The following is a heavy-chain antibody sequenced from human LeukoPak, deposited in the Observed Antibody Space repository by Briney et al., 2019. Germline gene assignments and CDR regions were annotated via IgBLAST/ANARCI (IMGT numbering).Heavy chain of an antibody. CDR1: GFNFDDSA. CDR3: AKAIAAPGAFDL. CDR2: ISWDSDNI. D-gene: IGHD6-13*01. J-gene: IGHJ3*01. Sequence: PGGSLRLSCAASGFNFDDSAMHWVRQAPGKGLEWVSGISWDSDNIIYADSVRGRFTISRDNARNSLYLQMNSLRPEDTAVYYCAKAIAAPGAFDLWGQGTMVIVSS. V-gene: IGHV3-9*01.